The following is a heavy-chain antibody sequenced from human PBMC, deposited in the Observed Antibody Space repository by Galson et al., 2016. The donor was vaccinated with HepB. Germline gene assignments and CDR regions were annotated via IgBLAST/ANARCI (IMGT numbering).Heavy chain of an antibody. CDR2: IYSIGTT. V-gene: IGHV3-66*01. CDR1: GFTVSNNY. Sequence: SLRLSCAASGFTVSNNYMTWVRHAPGKGLEWVSLIYSIGTTLYADSVKGRFTISRDSSKNTLYLQMNSLTPENTSVYYCARNVPVTIFGYWGQGTLVTVSS. CDR3: ARNVPVTIFGY. J-gene: IGHJ4*02. D-gene: IGHD3-3*01.